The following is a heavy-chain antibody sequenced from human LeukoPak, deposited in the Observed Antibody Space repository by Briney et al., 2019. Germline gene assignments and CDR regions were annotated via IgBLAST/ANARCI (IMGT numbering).Heavy chain of an antibody. Sequence: SEALSLTCTVSGGPLRSYYWSWIPQPAGKGPEGIWRIYTIGSTNYNPYLESRVTMLVDTCKNQFSLKLSSVTAADTAVYYCARHYTNCGNWFDSWGQGTLVTVSS. V-gene: IGHV4-4*07. CDR1: GGPLRSYY. J-gene: IGHJ5*01. CDR3: ARHYTNCGNWFDS. D-gene: IGHD4-11*01. CDR2: IYTIGST.